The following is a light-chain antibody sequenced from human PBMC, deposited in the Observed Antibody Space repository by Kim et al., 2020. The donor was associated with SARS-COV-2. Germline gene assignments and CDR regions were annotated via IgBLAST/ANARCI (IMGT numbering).Light chain of an antibody. CDR3: LQSYNTPPT. CDR2: TAS. Sequence: DIQMTQSPSSLSASVGDRVTITCRASQSISIYLNWYQQKPGKAPRLLIYTASGLRSGVPSRFSGSGSATDFTLTITNLQPEDFATYYCLQSYNTPPTFGQGTKLEI. V-gene: IGKV1-39*01. CDR1: QSISIY. J-gene: IGKJ2*01.